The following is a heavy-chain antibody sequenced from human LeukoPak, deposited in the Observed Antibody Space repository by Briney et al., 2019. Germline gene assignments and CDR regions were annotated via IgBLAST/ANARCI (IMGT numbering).Heavy chain of an antibody. J-gene: IGHJ4*02. CDR3: ARDSESCSGGSCGY. CDR1: GYTFTGYY. CDR2: INPNSGGT. V-gene: IGHV1-2*02. D-gene: IGHD2-15*01. Sequence: ASVKVSCKASGYTFTGYYMHWVRQAPGQGLEWMGWINPNSGGTNYAQKFQGRVTMTRNTSISTAYMELSSLRSEDTAVYYCARDSESCSGGSCGYWGQGTLVTVSS.